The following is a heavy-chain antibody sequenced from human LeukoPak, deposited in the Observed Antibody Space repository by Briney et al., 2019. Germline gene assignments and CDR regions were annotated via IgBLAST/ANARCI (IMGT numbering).Heavy chain of an antibody. CDR1: GGTFSSYA. CDR3: ASFRIHYYDSSGYYGY. D-gene: IGHD3-22*01. V-gene: IGHV1-69*06. Sequence: SVKVSCKASGGTFSSYAISWVRQAPGQGLEWMGGIIPIFGTANYAQKFQGRVTITADKSTSTAYMELSSLRSEDTAVYYCASFRIHYYDSSGYYGYWGQGTLVTVSS. J-gene: IGHJ4*02. CDR2: IIPIFGTA.